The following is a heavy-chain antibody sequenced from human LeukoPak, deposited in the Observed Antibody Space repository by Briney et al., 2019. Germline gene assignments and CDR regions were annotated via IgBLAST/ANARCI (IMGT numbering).Heavy chain of an antibody. Sequence: GSLRLSCAAFGFSFSNYAMSWVRQAPGKGLEWVSAISGDGESTYHADSVKGRVTISRDNSKNTLYLEMNSLRAEDTAVYYCAKESSGWYGAWDYWGQGTLVTVSS. CDR3: AKESSGWYGAWDY. D-gene: IGHD6-19*01. CDR2: ISGDGEST. CDR1: GFSFSNYA. V-gene: IGHV3-23*01. J-gene: IGHJ4*02.